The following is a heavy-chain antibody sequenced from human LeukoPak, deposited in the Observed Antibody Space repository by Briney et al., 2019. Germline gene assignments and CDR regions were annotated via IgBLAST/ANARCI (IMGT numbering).Heavy chain of an antibody. Sequence: PSETLSLTCTVSGGSISSYYWSWIRQPPGKGLEWIGYIYYSGSTNYNPSLKSRVTISVDTSKSQFSLKLSSVTAADTAVYYCVGGDGYNFDYWGQGTLVTVSS. CDR1: GGSISSYY. J-gene: IGHJ4*02. D-gene: IGHD5-24*01. V-gene: IGHV4-59*01. CDR2: IYYSGST. CDR3: VGGDGYNFDY.